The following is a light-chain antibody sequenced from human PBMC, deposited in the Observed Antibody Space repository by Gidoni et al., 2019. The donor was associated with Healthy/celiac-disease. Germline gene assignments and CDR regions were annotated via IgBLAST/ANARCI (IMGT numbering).Light chain of an antibody. CDR2: GAS. CDR3: QQYGSSPAT. CDR1: QSVSSSY. J-gene: IGKJ1*01. V-gene: IGKV3-20*01. Sequence: DIVLTQSPGTLSLSPGERATLSCRASQSVSSSYLAWYQQKPGQAPRLLIYGASSRATGIPDRFSGSGSGTDFTLTISRLEPEDFAVYYCQQYGSSPATFXXXTKVEIK.